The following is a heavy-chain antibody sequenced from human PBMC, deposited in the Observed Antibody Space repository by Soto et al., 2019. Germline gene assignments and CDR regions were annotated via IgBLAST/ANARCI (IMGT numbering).Heavy chain of an antibody. CDR1: GGTFSSYA. D-gene: IGHD5-12*01. J-gene: IGHJ5*02. CDR3: ARDEKRVGRDGYNPNWFDP. V-gene: IGHV1-69*13. CDR2: IIPIFGTA. Sequence: SVKVSCKASGGTFSSYAISWVRQAPGQGLEWVGGIIPIFGTANYAQKFQGRVTITADESTSTAYMELSSLRSEDTAVYYCARDEKRVGRDGYNPNWFDPWGQGTLVTVSS.